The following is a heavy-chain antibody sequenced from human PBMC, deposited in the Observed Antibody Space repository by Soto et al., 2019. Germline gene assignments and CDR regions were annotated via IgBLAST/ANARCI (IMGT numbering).Heavy chain of an antibody. CDR2: IHPGDSDT. CDR1: GYNFTSYW. J-gene: IGHJ6*02. Sequence: PGESLKISCKGSGYNFTSYWIVWVRQMPGKGLEWMGIIHPGDSDTRYSPSFEGQVTISVDKSISTASLQWSSLKASDTAIYYCARHSPYCSDGVCYIYDFYYGMDVWGQGTTVTVS. CDR3: ARHSPYCSDGVCYIYDFYYGMDV. V-gene: IGHV5-51*01. D-gene: IGHD2-8*01.